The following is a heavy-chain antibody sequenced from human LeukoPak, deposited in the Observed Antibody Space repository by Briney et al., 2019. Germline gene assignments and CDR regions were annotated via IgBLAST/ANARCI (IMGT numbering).Heavy chain of an antibody. J-gene: IGHJ6*02. Sequence: GGSLRLSCAASGITLSDYWMYWVRQGPGKGLVHVSCIESDGTRTVYADSVKGRFTISRDNAKNTMYLQMNSLRAEDTAVYCCVRGGHKLDIETSRYYYGLDVWGQGTTVTVSS. CDR1: GITLSDYW. CDR3: VRGGHKLDIETSRYYYGLDV. V-gene: IGHV3-74*03. CDR2: IESDGTRT. D-gene: IGHD2-2*03.